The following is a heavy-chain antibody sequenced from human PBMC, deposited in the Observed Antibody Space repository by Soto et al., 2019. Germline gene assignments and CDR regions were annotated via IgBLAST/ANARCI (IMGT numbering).Heavy chain of an antibody. CDR3: ARLGFEWELPIFDY. Sequence: ETLSLTCTVSGGSISSYYWSWIRQPPGKGLEWIGYIYYSGSTNYNPSLKSRVTISVDTSKNQFSLKLSSVTAADTAVYYCARLGFEWELPIFDYWGQGTLVTVSS. J-gene: IGHJ4*02. CDR2: IYYSGST. D-gene: IGHD1-26*01. CDR1: GGSISSYY. V-gene: IGHV4-59*08.